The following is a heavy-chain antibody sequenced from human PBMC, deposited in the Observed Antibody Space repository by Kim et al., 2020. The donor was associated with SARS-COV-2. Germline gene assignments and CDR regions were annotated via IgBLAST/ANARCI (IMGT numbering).Heavy chain of an antibody. J-gene: IGHJ6*02. CDR3: ARVIVLMEDGMDV. Sequence: GGSLRLSCAASGFTVSSNYMSWVRQAPGKGLEWVSVIYSGGSTYYADSVKGRFTISRDNSKNTLYLQMNSLRAEDTAVYYCARVIVLMEDGMDVWGQGTTVTVSS. V-gene: IGHV3-53*01. CDR1: GFTVSSNY. CDR2: IYSGGST. D-gene: IGHD2-8*01.